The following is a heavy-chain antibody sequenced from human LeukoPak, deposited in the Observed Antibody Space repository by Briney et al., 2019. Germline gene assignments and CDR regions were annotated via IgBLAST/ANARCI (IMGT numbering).Heavy chain of an antibody. Sequence: SVKVSCKASVGTFSSYAISWVRQAPGQGLEWMGRIIPILGIANYAQRFQGRVTITADKSTSTAYMELSSLRSEDTAVYYCARGGTTVTTYYYYGMDVWGQGTTVTVSS. CDR1: VGTFSSYA. CDR3: ARGGTTVTTYYYYGMDV. D-gene: IGHD4-17*01. J-gene: IGHJ6*02. CDR2: IIPILGIA. V-gene: IGHV1-69*04.